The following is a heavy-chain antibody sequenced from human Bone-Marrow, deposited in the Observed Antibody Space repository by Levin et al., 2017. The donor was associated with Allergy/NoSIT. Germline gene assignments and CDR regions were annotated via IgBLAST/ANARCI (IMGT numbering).Heavy chain of an antibody. D-gene: IGHD1-26*01. CDR2: IDPNSGGT. J-gene: IGHJ4*02. V-gene: IGHV1-2*02. CDR1: GYTFTGYY. Sequence: ASVKVSCKASGYTFTGYYINWMRQAPGQGLEWMGWIDPNSGGTNYAQTFQGRVTMTRDTSISTVYMELSRLISDDTAVYYCARRQYSGSYDYFDYWGQGTLVTVSS. CDR3: ARRQYSGSYDYFDY.